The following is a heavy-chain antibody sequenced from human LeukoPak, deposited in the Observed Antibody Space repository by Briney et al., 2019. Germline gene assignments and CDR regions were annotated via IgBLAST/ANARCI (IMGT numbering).Heavy chain of an antibody. Sequence: AGGSLRLSCAASGFTFSDYYMSWIRQAPGKGLEWVAVISYDGSNKYYADSVKGRFTISRDNSKNTLYLQMNSLRAEDTAVYYCAKSEAGAGDYWGQGTLVTVSS. J-gene: IGHJ4*02. CDR2: ISYDGSNK. CDR3: AKSEAGAGDY. CDR1: GFTFSDYY. D-gene: IGHD1-26*01. V-gene: IGHV3-30*18.